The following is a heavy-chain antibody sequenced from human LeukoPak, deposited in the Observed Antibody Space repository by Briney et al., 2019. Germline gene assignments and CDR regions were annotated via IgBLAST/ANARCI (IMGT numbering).Heavy chain of an antibody. Sequence: SETLSLTCAVSGYSISSGYYWGWIRQPPGQGLEWIGSIYHSGSTYYNPSLKSRVTISVDTSKNQFSLKLSSVTAADTAVYYCARHYDSSGYYYRTWFDPWGQGTLVTVSS. CDR2: IYHSGST. CDR1: GYSISSGYY. CDR3: ARHYDSSGYYYRTWFDP. D-gene: IGHD3-22*01. J-gene: IGHJ5*02. V-gene: IGHV4-38-2*01.